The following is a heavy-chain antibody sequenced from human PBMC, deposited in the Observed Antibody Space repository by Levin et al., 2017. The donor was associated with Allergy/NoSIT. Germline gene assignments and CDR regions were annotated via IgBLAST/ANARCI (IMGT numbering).Heavy chain of an antibody. CDR2: IYPENSET. CDR3: ARLSDLGLVGASSRGFDL. J-gene: IGHJ3*01. V-gene: IGHV5-51*01. CDR1: GYSFNTYW. Sequence: GESLKISCQGSGYSFNTYWIGWVRHMPGKGLEWMGTIYPENSETRERSSFRGQVTMSADKSINTAYLQWSSLQAADTAIYYCARLSDLGLVGASSRGFDLWGQGTMVTVSS. D-gene: IGHD1-26*01.